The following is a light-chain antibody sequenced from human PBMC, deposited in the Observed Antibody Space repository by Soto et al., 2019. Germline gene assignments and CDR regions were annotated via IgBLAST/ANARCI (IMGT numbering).Light chain of an antibody. CDR3: TAWDDSLNGYV. V-gene: IGLV1-44*01. CDR2: TNN. J-gene: IGLJ1*01. Sequence: QSVLPQPPSASGTPGLRVTISCSGSSSNIGSNTVNWYQQLPGTAPKLLIFTNNQRPSGVPDRFSGSKSGPSGSLAISGLQSEDEADYYCTAWDDSLNGYVFGTGTKATVL. CDR1: SSNIGSNT.